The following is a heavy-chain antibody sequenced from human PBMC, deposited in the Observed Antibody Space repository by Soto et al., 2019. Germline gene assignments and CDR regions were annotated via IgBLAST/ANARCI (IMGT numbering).Heavy chain of an antibody. CDR1: GGSINSSKW. CDR2: IDHNGIT. Sequence: PSETLSLTCAVSGGSINSSKWWTWVRQVPGKGLEWIGKIDHNGITNYNPSVKSRVTISQDNSKSQLALQLTSVTAADTAVYYCARLNRDYYYYGMDVWGQGTTVTV. J-gene: IGHJ6*02. CDR3: ARLNRDYYYYGMDV. V-gene: IGHV4-4*02.